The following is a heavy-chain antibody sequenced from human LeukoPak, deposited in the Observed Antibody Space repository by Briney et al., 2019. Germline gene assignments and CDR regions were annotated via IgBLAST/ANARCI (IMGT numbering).Heavy chain of an antibody. D-gene: IGHD6-6*01. Sequence: SETPSLTCTVSGGSISRSRDYWGWIRQPPGKGLEWIGSIYYSGSTYYNPSLKSRVTISVDTSKNQFSLKLSSVTAADTAVYYCARLGSSSSPLDAFDIWGQGTMVTVSS. CDR1: GGSISRSRDY. CDR2: IYYSGST. V-gene: IGHV4-39*07. J-gene: IGHJ3*02. CDR3: ARLGSSSSPLDAFDI.